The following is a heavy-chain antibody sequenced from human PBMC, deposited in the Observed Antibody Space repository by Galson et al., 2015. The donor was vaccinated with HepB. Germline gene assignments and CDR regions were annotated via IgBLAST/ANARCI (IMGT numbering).Heavy chain of an antibody. D-gene: IGHD3-22*01. J-gene: IGHJ4*02. V-gene: IGHV4-30-4*01. Sequence: TPSPTCTVSCGSLSSGAFYRGWVRPPPGEGLGGVGGIYYSGGTHYNPSLKSRVTISVDTSKNQFSLKLSSVTAADTAVYYCARGERSYYYYDSSGSLDYWGQGTLVTVSS. CDR2: IYYSGGT. CDR3: ARGERSYYYYDSSGSLDY. CDR1: CGSLSSGAFY.